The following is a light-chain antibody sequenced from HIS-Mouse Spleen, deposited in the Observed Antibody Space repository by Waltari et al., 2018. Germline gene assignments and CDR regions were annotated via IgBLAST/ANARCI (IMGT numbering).Light chain of an antibody. CDR3: QQRSNWPPT. Sequence: DIVMTQSPLSLPVTPGEPASISCRSSQSLLHSNGYNYLDWYLQKPGQSPQLLIYLGSNRASGVPDRFSGSGSGTDFTLTISSLEPEDFAVYYCQQRSNWPPTFGPGTKVDIK. J-gene: IGKJ3*01. V-gene: IGKV2-28*01. CDR1: QSLLHSNGYNY. CDR2: LGS.